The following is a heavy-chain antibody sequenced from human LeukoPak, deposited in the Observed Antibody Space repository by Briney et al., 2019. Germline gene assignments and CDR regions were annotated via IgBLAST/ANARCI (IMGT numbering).Heavy chain of an antibody. CDR1: GFTLSSYG. D-gene: IGHD1-26*01. V-gene: IGHV3-33*06. Sequence: PGGSRSLYCAASGFTLSSYGMHGVRHAPGKGLEGGAVIWYYGSNKYYEDSGKGQFTISRDNANNTLLVQQNSLRAEDTALYYGAKDHASGNYYGGYCDYWGQGTLVTVPS. J-gene: IGHJ4*02. CDR2: IWYYGSNK. CDR3: AKDHASGNYYGGYCDY.